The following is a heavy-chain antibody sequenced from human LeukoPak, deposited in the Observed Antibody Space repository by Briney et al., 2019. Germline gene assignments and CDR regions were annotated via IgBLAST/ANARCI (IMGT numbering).Heavy chain of an antibody. D-gene: IGHD3-22*01. CDR1: GYTFTGYY. CDR3: ARSSGGYYVY. J-gene: IGHJ4*02. V-gene: IGHV1-2*02. Sequence: GASVKVSCKASGYTFTGYYMHWVRQAPGQGLEWMGWINPNSGGTNYAQKFQGRVTMTRDTSTSTVYMELSSLRSEDTAVYYCARSSGGYYVYWGQGTLVTVSS. CDR2: INPNSGGT.